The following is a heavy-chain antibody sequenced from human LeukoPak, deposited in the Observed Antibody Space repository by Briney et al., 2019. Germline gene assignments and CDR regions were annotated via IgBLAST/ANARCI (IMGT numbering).Heavy chain of an antibody. CDR1: GYSFSNYG. Sequence: ASVKVSCKTSGYSFSNYGISWVRQAPGQGLEWMGRIGRVSSNSGDVTYAPKFQGRVTMTTDTSTTTAYMELRSLRFDDTAVYFCARYNSLFRRVTTSDYWGQGTLVTVSS. J-gene: IGHJ4*02. CDR3: ARYNSLFRRVTTSDY. D-gene: IGHD3-10*01. CDR2: IGRVSSNSGDV. V-gene: IGHV1-18*01.